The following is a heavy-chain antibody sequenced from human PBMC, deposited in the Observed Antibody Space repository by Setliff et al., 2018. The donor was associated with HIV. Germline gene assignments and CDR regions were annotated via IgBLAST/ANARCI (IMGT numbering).Heavy chain of an antibody. CDR2: IHPGDSDT. Sequence: GESLKISCKGSGYSFASYWIGWVRQMPGKGLEWMGIIHPGDSDTRYSPSFQGHVTVSVDKSITTAFLEWRSLQASDTAIYYCAKQLVDDAFDIWGQGTVVTVSS. D-gene: IGHD2-8*02. CDR3: AKQLVDDAFDI. V-gene: IGHV5-51*01. J-gene: IGHJ3*02. CDR1: GYSFASYW.